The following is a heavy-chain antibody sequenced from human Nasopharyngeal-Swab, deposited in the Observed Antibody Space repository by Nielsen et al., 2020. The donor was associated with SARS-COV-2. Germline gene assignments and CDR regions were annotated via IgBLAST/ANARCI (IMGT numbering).Heavy chain of an antibody. J-gene: IGHJ4*02. CDR1: GFTFSSYA. CDR3: ARDSGGYLDY. V-gene: IGHV3-30-3*01. Sequence: GESLKISCAASGFTFSSYAMHWVRQAPGKGLEWVAVISYDGSNKYYADSVKGRFTISRDNSKNTLYLQMNSLRAEDTAVYYCARDSGGYLDYWGQGTLVTVSS. CDR2: ISYDGSNK. D-gene: IGHD2-15*01.